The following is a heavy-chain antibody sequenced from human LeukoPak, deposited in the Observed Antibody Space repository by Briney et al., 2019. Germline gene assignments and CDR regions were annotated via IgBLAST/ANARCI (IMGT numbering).Heavy chain of an antibody. Sequence: SETLSLTCTVSGGSISSYYWGWIRQPPGKGLEWIGSIYYSGNTYYNPSLKSRVTISVDTSKNQFSLKLSSVTAADTAVYYCRWGYHIDYWGQGTLVTVSS. D-gene: IGHD3-3*01. CDR1: GGSISSYY. J-gene: IGHJ4*02. CDR3: RWGYHIDY. CDR2: IYYSGNT. V-gene: IGHV4-39*01.